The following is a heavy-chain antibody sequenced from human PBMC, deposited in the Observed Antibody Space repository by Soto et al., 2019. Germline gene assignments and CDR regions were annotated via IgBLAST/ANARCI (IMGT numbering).Heavy chain of an antibody. V-gene: IGHV1-69*13. D-gene: IGHD2-21*02. CDR3: ARVPLGCGGDRCYYFDY. J-gene: IGHJ4*02. CDR2: IILIFGTA. CDR1: GSTFIRYT. Sequence: GXSVKVSFKASGSTFIRYTNSWARQAPGQGLEWMVGIILIFGTANYAQKFQGRVTITADESTSTAYMELSSLRSEDTAVYYCARVPLGCGGDRCYYFDYWGQGTLVTVSS.